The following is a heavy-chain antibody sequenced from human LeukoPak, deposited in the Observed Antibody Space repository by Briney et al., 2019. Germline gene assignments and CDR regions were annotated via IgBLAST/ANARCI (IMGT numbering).Heavy chain of an antibody. V-gene: IGHV3-23*01. CDR1: EFTFSNHW. J-gene: IGHJ4*02. CDR2: TVAGYSET. D-gene: IGHD4-23*01. CDR3: VKDFCRGGNCPFPFFDS. Sequence: PGGSLRLSCAASEFTFSNHWMHWVRQAQAKGLEWVSITVAGYSETHYADSVRGRFTISRDDSSNTLSLEMNRLRADDTGTYYCVKDFCRGGNCPFPFFDSWGQGTVVTVSS.